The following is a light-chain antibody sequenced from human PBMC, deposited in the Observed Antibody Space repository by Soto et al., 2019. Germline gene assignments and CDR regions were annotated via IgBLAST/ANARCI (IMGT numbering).Light chain of an antibody. CDR1: SSDVGAYNS. V-gene: IGLV2-14*01. CDR3: SSYTISSTLV. CDR2: DVS. J-gene: IGLJ1*01. Sequence: QSALTQPASVSGSPGQSITISCTGTSSDVGAYNSVAWYQHNPGKAPKIMIYDVSNRPSGVSSRFSGSKSAHTASLSISGLQADDEADYYCSSYTISSTLVFGTGTKVTVL.